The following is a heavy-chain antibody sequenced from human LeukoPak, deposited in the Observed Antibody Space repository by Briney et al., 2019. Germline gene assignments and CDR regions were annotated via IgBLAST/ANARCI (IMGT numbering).Heavy chain of an antibody. V-gene: IGHV1-18*01. CDR2: ISAYNGNT. CDR1: GYTFTSYG. J-gene: IGHJ6*02. D-gene: IGHD1-26*01. Sequence: ASVKVSCKASGYTFTSYGISWVRQAPGQGLEWMGWISAYNGNTNYAQKLQGRVTMTTDTSTSTAYMELRSLRSDDTAVYYCARDIELQANYGMDVWGQGTTVTVSS. CDR3: ARDIELQANYGMDV.